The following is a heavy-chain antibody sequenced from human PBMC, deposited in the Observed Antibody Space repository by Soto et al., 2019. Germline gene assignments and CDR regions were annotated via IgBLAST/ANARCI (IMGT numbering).Heavy chain of an antibody. CDR1: GYSFTSYW. CDR2: IYPGDSDT. J-gene: IGHJ3*02. CDR3: AGHRLSGYYFSDAFDI. Sequence: GESLKISCKGSGYSFTSYWIGWVRQMPGKGLEWMGIIYPGDSDTRYSPSFQGQVTISADKSISTAYLQWSSLKASDTAMYYCAGHRLSGYYFSDAFDIWGLGTMVTVSS. D-gene: IGHD3-3*01. V-gene: IGHV5-51*01.